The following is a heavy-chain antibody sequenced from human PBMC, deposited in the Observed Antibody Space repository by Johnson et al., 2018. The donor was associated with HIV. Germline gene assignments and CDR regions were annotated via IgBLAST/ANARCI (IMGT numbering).Heavy chain of an antibody. CDR2: ISYDGSNK. CDR3: ARDRVRTARDGDEGFDI. Sequence: QVQLVESGGGVVQPGRSLRLSCAASGFTFSSYAMHWVRQAPGKGLEWVAVISYDGSNKYYADSVKGRFTISRDNAKNSLYLQMDSLRAEDTAVYYCARDRVRTARDGDEGFDIWGQGTMV. J-gene: IGHJ3*02. CDR1: GFTFSSYA. V-gene: IGHV3-30-3*01. D-gene: IGHD5-18*01.